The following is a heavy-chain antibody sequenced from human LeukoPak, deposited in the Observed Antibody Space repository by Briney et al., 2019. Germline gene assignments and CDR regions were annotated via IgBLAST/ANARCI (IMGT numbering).Heavy chain of an antibody. Sequence: GASVKVSCKASGYTFTSYGISWVRQAPGQGLEWMGWISPYNGNTNYVQKLQGRVTMTTDTSTTTAYMELRSLRSDDTAVYYCAREMATIVNQFDYWGQGTLVTVSS. D-gene: IGHD5-24*01. J-gene: IGHJ4*02. CDR2: ISPYNGNT. CDR1: GYTFTSYG. CDR3: AREMATIVNQFDY. V-gene: IGHV1-18*01.